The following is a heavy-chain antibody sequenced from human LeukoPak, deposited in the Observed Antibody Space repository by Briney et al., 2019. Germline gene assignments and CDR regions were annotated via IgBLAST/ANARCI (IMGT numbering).Heavy chain of an antibody. CDR3: ARDLGGYPFFMDV. CDR1: GGSIRSGRHH. V-gene: IGHV4-39*07. Sequence: SETLSLTCSVSGGSIRSGRHHWAWVRQPPGKGLEFIGSLDESGRPYYNAPLKSRVTISEDSSGKQFSLNLSSVTAADTAVYFCARDLGGYPFFMDVWGRGATVIVSS. D-gene: IGHD2-15*01. CDR2: LDESGRP. J-gene: IGHJ6*03.